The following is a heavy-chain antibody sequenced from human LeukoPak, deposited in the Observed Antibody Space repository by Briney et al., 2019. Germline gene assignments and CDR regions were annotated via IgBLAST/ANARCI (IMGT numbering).Heavy chain of an antibody. V-gene: IGHV3-23*01. CDR1: GFTFSSHS. CDR2: ISGSGGST. J-gene: IGHJ4*02. D-gene: IGHD6-19*01. CDR3: AKGLAVAGHFDY. Sequence: GGSLRLSCAASGFTFSSHSMSWVRQAPGKGLEWVSAISGSGGSTYYADSVKGRFTISRDKSKNTLYLQMNSLRAEDTAVYYCAKGLAVAGHFDYWGQGTLVTVSS.